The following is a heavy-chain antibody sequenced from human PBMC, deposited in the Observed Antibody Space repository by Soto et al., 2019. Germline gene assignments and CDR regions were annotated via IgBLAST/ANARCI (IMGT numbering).Heavy chain of an antibody. V-gene: IGHV1-18*04. CDR1: GYTFTSYG. Sequence: ASVKVSCKASGYTFTSYGISWVRQAPGQGLEWMGWISAYNGNTNYAQKLQGRVTMTTDTSTSTAYMELRSLRSDDTAVYYCARDSSSSWSPRYVLIDYWGQGTLVTVSS. CDR3: ARDSSSSWSPRYVLIDY. D-gene: IGHD6-13*01. J-gene: IGHJ4*02. CDR2: ISAYNGNT.